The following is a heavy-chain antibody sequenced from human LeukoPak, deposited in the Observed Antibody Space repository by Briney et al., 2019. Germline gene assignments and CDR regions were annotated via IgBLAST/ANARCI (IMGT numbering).Heavy chain of an antibody. Sequence: GESLKISCKGSGYTFTNFWIAWVRQMPGKGLEWMGSIYSDDSDTRYSPSFQGQVTISADKSISTAYLQWSSLKASDTAMYYCARRGGLTDAFDIWGQGTMVTVYS. V-gene: IGHV5-51*01. CDR2: IYSDDSDT. D-gene: IGHD3-16*01. CDR3: ARRGGLTDAFDI. CDR1: GYTFTNFW. J-gene: IGHJ3*02.